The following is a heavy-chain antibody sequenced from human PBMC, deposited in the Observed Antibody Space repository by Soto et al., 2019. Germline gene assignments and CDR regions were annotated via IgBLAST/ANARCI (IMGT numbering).Heavy chain of an antibody. D-gene: IGHD3-10*01. J-gene: IGHJ4*02. CDR1: GYTFTGYY. CDR2: INPNSGGT. CDR3: ARDARGDEAPMDY. V-gene: IGHV1-2*04. Sequence: QVQLVQSGAEVKKPGASVKVSCKASGYTFTGYYMHWVRQAPGQGLEWMGWINPNSGGTNYAQKFQGWVTMTRDTSISTAYMELSRLRSDDTAVDYGARDARGDEAPMDYWGQGTLVTVSS.